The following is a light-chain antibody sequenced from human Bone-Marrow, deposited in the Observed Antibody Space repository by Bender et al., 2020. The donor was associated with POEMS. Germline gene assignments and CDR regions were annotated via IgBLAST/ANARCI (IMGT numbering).Light chain of an antibody. CDR2: GYN. CDR1: SSNTGSGYD. CDR3: SSYTSSTSYV. Sequence: QSVLTQPPSVSGAPGQRVTISCTGSSSNTGSGYDINWYQHLPGTAPKLLIYGYNNRPSGVPDRFSGSKSGNTASLTISGLQADDEADYYCSSYTSSTSYVFGTGTTVTVV. V-gene: IGLV1-40*01. J-gene: IGLJ1*01.